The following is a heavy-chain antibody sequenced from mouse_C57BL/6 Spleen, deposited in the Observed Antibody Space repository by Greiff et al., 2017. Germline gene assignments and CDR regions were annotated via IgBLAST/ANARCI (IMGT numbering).Heavy chain of an antibody. Sequence: VQLQQSGAELVRPGASVTLSCKASGYTFTDYEMHWVKQTPVHGLEWIGAIDPETGGTASNQKFKGKAILTADQSSSTAYMELRSLTSEDSAVYYCTREGPYYYGSRVYYFDYWGQGTTLTVSS. J-gene: IGHJ2*01. V-gene: IGHV1-15*01. CDR1: GYTFTDYE. CDR2: IDPETGGT. CDR3: TREGPYYYGSRVYYFDY. D-gene: IGHD1-1*01.